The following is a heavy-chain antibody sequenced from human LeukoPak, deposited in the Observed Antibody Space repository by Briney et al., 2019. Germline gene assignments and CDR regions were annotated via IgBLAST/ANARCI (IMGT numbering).Heavy chain of an antibody. CDR1: GFTFSSYA. V-gene: IGHV3-23*01. D-gene: IGHD6-13*01. CDR3: AKVRIAAAGTNDY. CDR2: LSGSGGST. Sequence: GGSLRLSCADSGFTFSSYAKSWVRQAPGKGLEWVLALSGSGGSTYYADSVNGRFTISRDNSKNTLYLQMNSLRAEDTAVYYCAKVRIAAAGTNDYWGQGTLVTVSS. J-gene: IGHJ4*02.